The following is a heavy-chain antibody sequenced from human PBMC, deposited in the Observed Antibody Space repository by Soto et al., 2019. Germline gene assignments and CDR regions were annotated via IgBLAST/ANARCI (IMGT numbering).Heavy chain of an antibody. V-gene: IGHV4-39*01. CDR3: ARHHREERAFDI. D-gene: IGHD1-26*01. J-gene: IGHJ3*02. CDR2: IYYSGST. Sequence: TSETLSLTCTVSGGSISSSSYYWGWIRQPPGKGLEWIGSIYYSGSTYYNPSLKSRVTISVDTSKNQFSLKLSSVTAADTAVYYCARHHREERAFDIWGQGTMVTVSS. CDR1: GGSISSSSYY.